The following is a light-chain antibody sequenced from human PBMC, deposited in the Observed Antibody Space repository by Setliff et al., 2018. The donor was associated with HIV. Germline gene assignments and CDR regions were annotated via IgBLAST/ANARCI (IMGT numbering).Light chain of an antibody. CDR3: SAYTSSGSLGV. CDR1: SSDIGGYNY. J-gene: IGLJ1*01. Sequence: QSALPQPASVSGSPGQSITISCSGTSSDIGGYNYVSWYQQHPGKVPKLMIFDVSNRPSGVSNRFSGSKSGNTASLTISGLQAEDEADYYCSAYTSSGSLGVFGTGTK. V-gene: IGLV2-14*03. CDR2: DVS.